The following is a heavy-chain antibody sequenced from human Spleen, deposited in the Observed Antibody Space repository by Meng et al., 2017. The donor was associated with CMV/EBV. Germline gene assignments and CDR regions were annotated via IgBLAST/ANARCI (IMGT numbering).Heavy chain of an antibody. D-gene: IGHD6-6*01. V-gene: IGHV1-2*02. CDR2: INPNSGGT. J-gene: IGHJ4*02. CDR1: GYTFTGYY. CDR3: ARDRSVTARQGSAY. Sequence: ASVKVSCKASGYTFTGYYMHWVRQAPGQGLEWMGWINPNSGGTNYARKFQGRVTMTRDTSISTAYLELVSLKSDDTAMYYCARDRSVTARQGSAYWGQGTLVTVSS.